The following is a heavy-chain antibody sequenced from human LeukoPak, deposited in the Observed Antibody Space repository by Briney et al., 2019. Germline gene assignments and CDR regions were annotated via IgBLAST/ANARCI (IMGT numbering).Heavy chain of an antibody. V-gene: IGHV4-30-4*01. CDR1: GDYX. J-gene: IGHJ3*02. Sequence: GDYXXSWIRQPPGKGLEWIGYIYYSGSTYYNPSLKSRVTISVDTSKNQFSLKLSSVTAADTAVYYCAREKGSYYQNDAFDIWGQGTMVTVSS. D-gene: IGHD1-26*01. CDR3: AREKGSYYQNDAFDI. CDR2: IYYSGST.